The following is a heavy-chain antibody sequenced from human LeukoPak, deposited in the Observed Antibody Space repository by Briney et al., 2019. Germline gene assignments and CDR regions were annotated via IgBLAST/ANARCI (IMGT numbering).Heavy chain of an antibody. CDR2: IYYSGST. V-gene: IGHV4-39*07. CDR3: ARDLGIAARPVWFDP. Sequence: SETLSLTCTVSGGSISSSSYYWGWIRQPPGKGLEWIGSIYYSGSTYYNPSLKSRFTISVDTSKNQFSLKLSSVTAADTAVYYCARDLGIAARPVWFDPWGQGTLVTVSS. CDR1: GGSISSSSYY. J-gene: IGHJ5*02. D-gene: IGHD6-6*01.